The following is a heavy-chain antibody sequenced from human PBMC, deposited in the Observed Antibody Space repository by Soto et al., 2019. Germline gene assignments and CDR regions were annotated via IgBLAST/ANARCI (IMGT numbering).Heavy chain of an antibody. J-gene: IGHJ4*02. V-gene: IGHV1-18*01. D-gene: IGHD1-1*01. CDR1: GYTFTDYG. CDR2: ISAYNGNT. CDR3: VRDRSTTDY. Sequence: QGQLVQSGVEVKKPGASVKVSCKASGYTFTDYGISWVRQAPGQGLEWMGWISAYNGNTNYAQNLQDRVTMTTDTSTSTAYMELRSLRSDDRAVYYCVRDRSTTDYWGQGTLIAVSS.